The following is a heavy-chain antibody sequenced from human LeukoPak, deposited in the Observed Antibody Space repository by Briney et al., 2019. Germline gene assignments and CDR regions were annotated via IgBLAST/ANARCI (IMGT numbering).Heavy chain of an antibody. D-gene: IGHD2-15*01. V-gene: IGHV1-8*03. CDR1: GYTFTSYD. Sequence: GASVKVSCKASGYTFTSYDINWVRQATGQGLEWMGWMNPNSGNTGYAQKFQGRVTITRNTSISTAYMELSSLRSEDTAVYYCAKWGCSGVNCYPFAYWGQGTLVTVSS. CDR2: MNPNSGNT. CDR3: AKWGCSGVNCYPFAY. J-gene: IGHJ4*02.